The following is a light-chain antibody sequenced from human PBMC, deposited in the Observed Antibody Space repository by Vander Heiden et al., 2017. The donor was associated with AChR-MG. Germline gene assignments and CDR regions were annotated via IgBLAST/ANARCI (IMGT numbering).Light chain of an antibody. CDR1: QGISSN. CDR2: AAP. Sequence: DIQLTQSPSFLSASVGDRVTITCRASQGISSNLAWYQQKPGKAPKLLIYAAPTLQSGVPSRFSGNGSGTEFTLTISTLQPEDFATYYCQQLNIYPFTFDPGTKVDIK. CDR3: QQLNIYPFT. V-gene: IGKV1-9*01. J-gene: IGKJ3*01.